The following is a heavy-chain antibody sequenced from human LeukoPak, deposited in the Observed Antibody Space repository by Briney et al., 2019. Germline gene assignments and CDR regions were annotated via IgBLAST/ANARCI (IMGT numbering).Heavy chain of an antibody. Sequence: RRSLRLSCIASGFTFKTYGMHWVHQAPGKGLEWVAVMWNDGSYRYYTDSVKVRFTISRDNSKNALYLQMNSLRGEDTAVYYCAKVGGWLAVPAAINYMDVWGKGTTVIVSS. D-gene: IGHD2-2*02. CDR3: AKVGGWLAVPAAINYMDV. CDR1: GFTFKTYG. V-gene: IGHV3-33*03. J-gene: IGHJ6*03. CDR2: MWNDGSYR.